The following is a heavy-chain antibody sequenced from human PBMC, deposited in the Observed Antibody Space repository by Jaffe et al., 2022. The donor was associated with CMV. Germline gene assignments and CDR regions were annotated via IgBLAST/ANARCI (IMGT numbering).Heavy chain of an antibody. D-gene: IGHD3-9*01. Sequence: QLQLQESGPGLVKPSETLSLTCTVSGGSISSSSYYWGWIRQPPGKGLEWIGSIYYSGSTYYNPSLKSRVTISVDTSKNQFSLKLSSVTAADTAVYYCARYRDRLYFDWLLSRGTLFDYWGQGTLVTVSS. CDR2: IYYSGST. CDR1: GGSISSSSYY. J-gene: IGHJ4*02. V-gene: IGHV4-39*01. CDR3: ARYRDRLYFDWLLSRGTLFDY.